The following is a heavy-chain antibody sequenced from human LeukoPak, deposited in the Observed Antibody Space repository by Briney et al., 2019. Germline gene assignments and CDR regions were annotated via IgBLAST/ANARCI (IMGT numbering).Heavy chain of an antibody. Sequence: GGSLRLSCAASGFTVSSNYMSWARQAPGKGLEWVSAISGSGVSTYYADSVKGRFTVSRDNSKNTLYLQMSSLRAEDTAVYYCAKENWYHGLIDYWGQGTLVTVSS. D-gene: IGHD6-13*01. CDR3: AKENWYHGLIDY. J-gene: IGHJ4*02. CDR1: GFTVSSNY. CDR2: ISGSGVST. V-gene: IGHV3-23*01.